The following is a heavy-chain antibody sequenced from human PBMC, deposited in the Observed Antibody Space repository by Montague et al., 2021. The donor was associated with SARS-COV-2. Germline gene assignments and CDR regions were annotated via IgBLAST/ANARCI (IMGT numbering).Heavy chain of an antibody. V-gene: IGHV2-5*02. CDR2: IYLDDDK. CDR1: GFSLSTSGVG. Sequence: PALVKPTQTLTLTCTFSGFSLSTSGVGVGWIRQPPGKALEWLALIYLDDDKRYSPSLKSRLTITKDTSKNQVVLTMTNVDPVDTATYYCAHSRYYYYDSSGYRVYYFDYWGQRTLVTVSS. J-gene: IGHJ4*02. D-gene: IGHD3-22*01. CDR3: AHSRYYYYDSSGYRVYYFDY.